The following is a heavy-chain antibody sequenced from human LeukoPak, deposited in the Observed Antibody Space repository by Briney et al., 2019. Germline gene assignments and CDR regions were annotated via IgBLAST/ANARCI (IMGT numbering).Heavy chain of an antibody. J-gene: IGHJ4*02. Sequence: GGSLRLSCAASGFTFSSYGMSRVRPAPGKGLEWVAAISGSGSNTYYADSVQGRFTISRDKYKNTLYLQMNSLRAEDTAVYYCAKDRYDILTGYLYDYWGQGTLVTVSS. V-gene: IGHV3-23*01. D-gene: IGHD3-9*01. CDR2: ISGSGSNT. CDR3: AKDRYDILTGYLYDY. CDR1: GFTFSSYG.